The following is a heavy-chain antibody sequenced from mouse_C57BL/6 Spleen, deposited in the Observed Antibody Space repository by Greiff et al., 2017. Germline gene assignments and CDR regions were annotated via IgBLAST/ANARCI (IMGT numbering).Heavy chain of an antibody. CDR1: GYTFTSYW. J-gene: IGHJ2*01. CDR3: AREEDGYPYVDY. Sequence: QVQLQQPGAELVRPGSSVKLSCKASGYTFTSYWMHWVQQRPIQGLEWIGNIDPSDSETHYNQKFKDKATLTVNKSSSPAYMQLSSLTSEDSAVYYCAREEDGYPYVDYWGQGTTLTVSS. CDR2: IDPSDSET. D-gene: IGHD2-3*01. V-gene: IGHV1-52*01.